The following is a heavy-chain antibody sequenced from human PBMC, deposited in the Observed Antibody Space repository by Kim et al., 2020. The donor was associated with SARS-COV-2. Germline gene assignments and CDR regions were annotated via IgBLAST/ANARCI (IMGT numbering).Heavy chain of an antibody. D-gene: IGHD3-10*01. CDR2: IIPIFGTA. CDR3: AREFGRYGSGSYYIPDTWFDP. J-gene: IGHJ5*02. V-gene: IGHV1-69*05. CDR1: GGTFSSYA. Sequence: SVKVSCKASGGTFSSYAISWVRQAPRQGPEWMGGIIPIFGTANYAQKVQGRITITTYESTSTAYMELSSLRSENKPLYYCAREFGRYGSGSYYIPDTWFDPCGQGILVTVSS.